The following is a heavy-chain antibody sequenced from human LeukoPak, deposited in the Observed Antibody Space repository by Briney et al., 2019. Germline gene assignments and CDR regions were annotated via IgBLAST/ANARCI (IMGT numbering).Heavy chain of an antibody. J-gene: IGHJ5*02. CDR1: GGTFSSYA. V-gene: IGHV1-69*05. CDR2: IIPIFGTA. Sequence: SVKVSCKASGGTFSSYAISWVRQAPGQGLEWMGRIIPIFGTANYAQKFQGRVTITTAESTSTAYMELSSLRSEDTAVYYCARTNYDFWSGYHWFDPWGQGTLVTVSS. CDR3: ARTNYDFWSGYHWFDP. D-gene: IGHD3-3*01.